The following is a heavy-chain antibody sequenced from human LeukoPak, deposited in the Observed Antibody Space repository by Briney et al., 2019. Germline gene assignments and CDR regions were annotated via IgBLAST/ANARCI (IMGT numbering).Heavy chain of an antibody. CDR2: INHSGST. V-gene: IGHV4-34*01. CDR3: ARGGITMVRGVTFDY. J-gene: IGHJ4*02. D-gene: IGHD3-10*01. Sequence: SETLSLTCAVYGGSFSGYYWSWIRQPPGKGLEWIGEINHSGSTNYNPSLKSRVTISVDTSKNQFSLKLSSVTAADTAVYYCARGGITMVRGVTFDYWGQGTLVTVSS. CDR1: GGSFSGYY.